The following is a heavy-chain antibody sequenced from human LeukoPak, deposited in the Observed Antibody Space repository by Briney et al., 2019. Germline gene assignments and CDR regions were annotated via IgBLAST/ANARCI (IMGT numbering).Heavy chain of an antibody. CDR2: IYPGDSDI. D-gene: IGHD2-15*01. CDR1: EYSFTRYW. Sequence: GDSLKISCKWSEYSFTRYWIGWVRQMPGKGLECMGHIYPGDSDIRYSPSFQGQVTISADNSISTAYLQWSSLKASDTAMYYCARRGAERKCSGGSCYYDYWGQGTLVTVSS. CDR3: ARRGAERKCSGGSCYYDY. V-gene: IGHV5-51*01. J-gene: IGHJ4*02.